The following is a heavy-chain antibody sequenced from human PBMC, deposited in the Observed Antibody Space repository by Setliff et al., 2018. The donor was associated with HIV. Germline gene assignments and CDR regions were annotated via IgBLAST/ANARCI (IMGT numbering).Heavy chain of an antibody. CDR2: INQDGSVT. J-gene: IGHJ6*03. CDR3: AREDTLVATNVGYYYYYMDV. CDR1: GFTFSTYW. V-gene: IGHV3-7*01. D-gene: IGHD5-12*01. Sequence: GGSLRLSCVASGFTFSTYWMSWVRQAPGKGLEFVANINQDGSVTNYVDSVKGRFTISRDNARNLVYLQMSSLRAEDTAVYYCAREDTLVATNVGYYYYYMDVWGKGTTVTVS.